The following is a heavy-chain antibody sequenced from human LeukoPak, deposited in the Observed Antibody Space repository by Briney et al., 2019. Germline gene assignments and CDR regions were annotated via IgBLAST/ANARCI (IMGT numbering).Heavy chain of an antibody. D-gene: IGHD5-12*01. J-gene: IGHJ6*04. CDR2: IYHSGST. V-gene: IGHV4-30-2*01. CDR3: ARAPWSLEGGYDPHYYYGMDV. Sequence: SETLSLTCAVSGGSISSGGYSWNWIRQPPGKGLEWIGYIYHSGSTYYNPSLKSRVTISVDRSKNQFSLKLSSVTAADTAVYYCARAPWSLEGGYDPHYYYGMDVWGKGTTVTVSS. CDR1: GGSISSGGYS.